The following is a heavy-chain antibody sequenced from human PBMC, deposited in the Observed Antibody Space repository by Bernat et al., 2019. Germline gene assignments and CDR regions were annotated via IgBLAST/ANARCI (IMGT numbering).Heavy chain of an antibody. CDR2: ISAYNGNT. Sequence: QVHLVQSGAEVKKPGASVKVSCKASGYSFTHYGITWVRQAPGQGLEWMGWISAYNGNTDYAQKLQGRVTMTTDTSTSTAYMELKSLRSDDTATYYCAREFEYSSSTNWYDSWGQGTLVTVSS. CDR1: GYSFTHYG. J-gene: IGHJ5*01. D-gene: IGHD6-6*01. CDR3: AREFEYSSSTNWYDS. V-gene: IGHV1-18*01.